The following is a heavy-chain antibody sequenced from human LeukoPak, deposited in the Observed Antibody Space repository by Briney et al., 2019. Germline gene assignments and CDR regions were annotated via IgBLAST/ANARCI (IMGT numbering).Heavy chain of an antibody. D-gene: IGHD3-3*01. CDR1: GYTFTGYY. CDR2: INPNSGGT. V-gene: IGHV1-2*06. Sequence: ASVKVSCKASGYTFTGYYMHWVRQAPGQGLEWMGRINPNSGGTNYAQKFQGRVTMTRDTSISTAYMELSSLRSEGTAVYYCARAGLRFLEWNYFDYWGQGTLVTVSS. CDR3: ARAGLRFLEWNYFDY. J-gene: IGHJ4*02.